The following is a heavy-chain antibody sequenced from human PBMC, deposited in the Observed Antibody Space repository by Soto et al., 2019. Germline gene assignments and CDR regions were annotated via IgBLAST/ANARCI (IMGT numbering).Heavy chain of an antibody. Sequence: EVQLLESGGGLVQPGGSLRLSCAASGFTFSSYAMSWVRQAPGKGLEWVSGMSGSGGTAYYRDSGKGRFTISRDNSKQTRYLQMNSLRAEDTALYYCAKGPIFGVENIYDDWGQGTLVTVSS. CDR2: MSGSGGTA. CDR3: AKGPIFGVENIYDD. CDR1: GFTFSSYA. V-gene: IGHV3-23*01. J-gene: IGHJ4*02. D-gene: IGHD3-3*01.